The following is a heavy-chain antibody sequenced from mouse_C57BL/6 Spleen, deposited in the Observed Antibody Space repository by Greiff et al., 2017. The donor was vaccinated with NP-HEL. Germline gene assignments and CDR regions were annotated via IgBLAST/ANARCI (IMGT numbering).Heavy chain of an antibody. CDR2: IWTGGGT. Sequence: QVQLKESGPGLVAPSQSLSITCTVSGFSLTSYAISWVRQPPGKGLEWLGVIWTGGGTNYNSALKSRLSISKDNSKSQVFLQMNSLQTDDTARYYCAKYDDDGHYYAMDYWGQGTSVTVSS. J-gene: IGHJ4*01. V-gene: IGHV2-9-1*01. CDR1: GFSLTSYA. CDR3: AKYDDDGHYYAMDY. D-gene: IGHD2-4*01.